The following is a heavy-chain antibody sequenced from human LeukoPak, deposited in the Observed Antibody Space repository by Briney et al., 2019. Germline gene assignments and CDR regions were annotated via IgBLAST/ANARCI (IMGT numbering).Heavy chain of an antibody. Sequence: PGRSLRLSCAASGFTFSSYAMHWVRQAPGKGLEWVAVISYDGSNKYYADSVKGRFTISRDNSKNTLYLQMNSLRAEDTAVYYCARGNVLLWFGELLDYWGQGTLVTVSS. D-gene: IGHD3-10*01. J-gene: IGHJ4*02. V-gene: IGHV3-30-3*01. CDR2: ISYDGSNK. CDR1: GFTFSSYA. CDR3: ARGNVLLWFGELLDY.